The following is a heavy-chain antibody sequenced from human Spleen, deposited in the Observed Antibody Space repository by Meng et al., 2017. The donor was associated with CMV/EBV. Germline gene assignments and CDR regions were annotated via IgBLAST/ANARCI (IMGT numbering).Heavy chain of an antibody. CDR1: GFVFSSYA. CDR2: MSYDGTIK. V-gene: IGHV3-30-3*01. Sequence: GESLKISCAASGFVFSSYAMHWVRQAPGKGLEWVAVMSYDGTIKYYADSVKGRFTISRDNSKNTLYLQMNSLRAEDTAVYYCATGALDYWGQGTLVTVSS. J-gene: IGHJ4*02. CDR3: ATGALDY.